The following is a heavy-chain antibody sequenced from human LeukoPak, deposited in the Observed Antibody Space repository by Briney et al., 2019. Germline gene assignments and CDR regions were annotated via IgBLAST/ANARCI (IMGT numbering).Heavy chain of an antibody. CDR3: ARDQSGGWFDP. CDR1: GYSISSGYY. J-gene: IGHJ5*02. D-gene: IGHD3-10*01. V-gene: IGHV4-38-2*02. CDR2: INHSGST. Sequence: PSETLSLTCTVSGYSISSGYYWGWIRQPPGKGLEWIGEINHSGSTNYNPSLKSRVTISVDTSKNQFSLKLSSVTAADTAVYYCARDQSGGWFDPWGQGTLVTVSS.